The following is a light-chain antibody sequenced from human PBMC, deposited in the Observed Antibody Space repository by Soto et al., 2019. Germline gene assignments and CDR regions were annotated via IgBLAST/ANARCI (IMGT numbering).Light chain of an antibody. V-gene: IGKV3-20*01. CDR3: QHYGNSPLT. CDR2: GAS. CDR1: QSISSY. Sequence: EIVLTQSPGPLSVSPGDRVTLSCRASQSISSYLAWYQQKPGQAPRLLIYGASVRASGVPDRFSGSGSGTDFTLTISRLEPEDFAVYYCQHYGNSPLTFGGGTKVDIK. J-gene: IGKJ4*01.